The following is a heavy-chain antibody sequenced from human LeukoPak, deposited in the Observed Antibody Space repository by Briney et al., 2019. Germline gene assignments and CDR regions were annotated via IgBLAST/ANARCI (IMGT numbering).Heavy chain of an antibody. D-gene: IGHD3-22*01. V-gene: IGHV4-39*01. CDR3: ARGPSGYYEYNWFDP. J-gene: IGHJ5*02. Sequence: PSETLSLTCTVSGGSISSSSYYWGWIRQPPGKGLEWIGSIYYSGSTYYNPSLKSRVTISVDTSKNQFSLKLSSVTAADTAVYYCARGPSGYYEYNWFDPWGQGTLVTVSS. CDR1: GGSISSSSYY. CDR2: IYYSGST.